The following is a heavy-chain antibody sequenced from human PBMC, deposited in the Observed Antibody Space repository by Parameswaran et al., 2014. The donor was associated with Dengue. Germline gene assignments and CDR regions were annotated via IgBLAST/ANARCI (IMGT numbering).Heavy chain of an antibody. CDR1: SNA. Sequence: SNARGCARCPGKGLEWVSAISGSGGSTYYADSVKGRFTISRDNSKNTLYLQMNSLRAEDTAVYYCAKDGYCSSTSCYWDAFDIWGQGTMVTVSS. CDR2: ISGSGGST. CDR3: AKDGYCSSTSCYWDAFDI. D-gene: IGHD2-2*03. V-gene: IGHV3-23*01. J-gene: IGHJ3*02.